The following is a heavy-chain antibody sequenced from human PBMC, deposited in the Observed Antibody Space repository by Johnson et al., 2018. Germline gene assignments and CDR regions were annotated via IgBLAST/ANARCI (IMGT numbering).Heavy chain of an antibody. CDR1: GFTFSSYS. J-gene: IGHJ3*01. CDR3: AGEEGWYGAVEN. CDR2: IPSSGRTT. D-gene: IGHD4/OR15-4a*01. V-gene: IGHV3-48*01. Sequence: VQLVESGGGLVQPGGSLRLSCAASGFTFSSYSMNWVRQAPGKGLEWVSDIPSSGRTTYYADSVKGRFTISRDNAKNSLYLQMNSLRAEDTAVYYCAGEEGWYGAVENWGHGTMVTGCS.